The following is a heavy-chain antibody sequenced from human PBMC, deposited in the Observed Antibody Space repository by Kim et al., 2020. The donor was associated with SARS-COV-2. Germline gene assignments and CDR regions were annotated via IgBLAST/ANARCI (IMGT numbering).Heavy chain of an antibody. CDR2: ISSDGQST. J-gene: IGHJ4*02. CDR3: AEVALNNACLLDF. CDR1: GFRFGDYA. Sequence: GGSLRLSCEASGFRFGDYAMHWVRQAPGRGLEYVAAISSDGQSTYYGHSVRDRFTVSRDNFKRTLFLQMRSLRPEHGRLYHCAEVALNNACLLDFWGQGTQASVS. D-gene: IGHD1-20*01. V-gene: IGHV3-64*01.